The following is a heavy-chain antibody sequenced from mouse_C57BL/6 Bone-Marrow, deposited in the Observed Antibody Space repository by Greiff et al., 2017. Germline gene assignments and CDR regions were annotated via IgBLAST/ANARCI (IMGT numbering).Heavy chain of an antibody. D-gene: IGHD2-3*01. V-gene: IGHV1-50*01. CDR3: ARGGLLQILTY. Sequence: VQLQQPGAELVKPGASVKLSCKASGYTFTSYWMQWVKQRPGQGLEWIGEIDPSDSYTNYNQKFKGKATLTVDTSSSTAYMQLSSLTSEDSAVYYCARGGLLQILTYWGQGTLVTVSA. CDR2: IDPSDSYT. J-gene: IGHJ3*01. CDR1: GYTFTSYW.